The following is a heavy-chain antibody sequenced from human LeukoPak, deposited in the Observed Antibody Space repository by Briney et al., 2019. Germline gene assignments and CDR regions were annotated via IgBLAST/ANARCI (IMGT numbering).Heavy chain of an antibody. CDR2: ISGSGGST. D-gene: IGHD6-19*01. CDR1: GFTFSSYA. CDR3: ASTQEEDSGWYFDY. V-gene: IGHV3-23*01. Sequence: QSGGSLRLSCAASGFTFSSYAMSWVRQAPGKGLEWVSAISGSGGSTYYADSVKGRFTISRDNAKNSLYLQMNSLRAEDTAVYYCASTQEEDSGWYFDYWGQGTLVTVSS. J-gene: IGHJ4*02.